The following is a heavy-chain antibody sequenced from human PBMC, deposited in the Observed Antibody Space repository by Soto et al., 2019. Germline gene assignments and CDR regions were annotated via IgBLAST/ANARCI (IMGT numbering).Heavy chain of an antibody. V-gene: IGHV1-2*04. CDR3: AMGTIFYGDYGGDYYYYMDG. CDR2: INPNSGGT. D-gene: IGHD4-17*01. Sequence: ASVKVSCKASGYTFTGYYMHWVRQAPGQGLEWMGWINPNSGGTNYAQKFQGWVTTTRDTSISTAYMELSRLRSDDTAVYYCAMGTIFYGDYGGDYYYYMDGWGKGTTVTVSS. CDR1: GYTFTGYY. J-gene: IGHJ6*03.